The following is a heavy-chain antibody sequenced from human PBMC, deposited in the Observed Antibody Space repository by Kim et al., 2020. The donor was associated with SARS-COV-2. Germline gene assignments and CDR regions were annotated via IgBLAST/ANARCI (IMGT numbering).Heavy chain of an antibody. J-gene: IGHJ4*02. CDR3: AQAQLGYSSRWLFDY. V-gene: IGHV3-9*01. D-gene: IGHD6-13*01. Sequence: DAVERRFTISRDNAKHSLYLQMNSLRAEDTALYYCAQAQLGYSSRWLFDYWGQGTLVTVPS.